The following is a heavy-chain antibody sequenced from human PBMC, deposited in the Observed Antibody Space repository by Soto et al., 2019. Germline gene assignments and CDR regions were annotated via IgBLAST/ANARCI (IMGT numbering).Heavy chain of an antibody. D-gene: IGHD3-3*02. CDR1: GFTFSSYG. V-gene: IGHV3-33*01. Sequence: LRLSCAASGFTFSSYGMHWVRQAPGKGLEWVAVIWYDGSNKYYADSVKGRFTISRDNSKNTLYLQMNSLRAEDTAMYYCARERALAGDAFDIWGQGTMVTVSS. CDR2: IWYDGSNK. CDR3: ARERALAGDAFDI. J-gene: IGHJ3*02.